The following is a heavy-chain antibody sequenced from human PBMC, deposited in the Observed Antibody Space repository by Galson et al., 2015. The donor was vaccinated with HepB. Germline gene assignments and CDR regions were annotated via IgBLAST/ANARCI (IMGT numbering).Heavy chain of an antibody. J-gene: IGHJ6*02. CDR3: ARGHCVNNLCYTGTFYYYFGMDV. V-gene: IGHV3-48*03. D-gene: IGHD2-8*01. CDR2: INSAGSTI. CDR1: GFDFSYYE. Sequence: SLRLSCAASGFDFSYYEMNWVRLAPGKGLEWLSYINSAGSTIYYAESVKGRFTISRDDAKSSPYLQMNSLRGEDTAVYYCARGHCVNNLCYTGTFYYYFGMDVWGQGTTVTVSS.